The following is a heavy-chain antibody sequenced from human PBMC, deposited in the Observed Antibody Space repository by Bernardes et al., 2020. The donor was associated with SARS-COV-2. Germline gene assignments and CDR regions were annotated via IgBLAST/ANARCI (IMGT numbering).Heavy chain of an antibody. CDR3: AKRRVEWELLHYFDS. V-gene: IGHV3-23*01. D-gene: IGHD1-26*01. CDR1: GFTFSSST. CDR2: ITDSGDST. Sequence: GGSLRLSCEVSGFTFSSSTMNWVRQAPGKGLEWVSTITDSGDSTYYADSVKGRFTISRDNSKDRLYLQMNSLRAEDTAVYFCAKRRVEWELLHYFDSWGQGTLVTGSS. J-gene: IGHJ4*02.